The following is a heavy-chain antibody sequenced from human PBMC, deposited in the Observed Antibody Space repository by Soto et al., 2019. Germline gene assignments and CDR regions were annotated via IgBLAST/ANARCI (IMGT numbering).Heavy chain of an antibody. J-gene: IGHJ6*03. CDR2: ISGSGGST. CDR1: GFTFSSYA. CDR3: AKDLRAYSSHLNYYYYYMDV. Sequence: GGSLRLSCAASGFTFSSYAMSWVRQAPGKGLEWVSAISGSGGSTYYADSVKGRFTISRDNSKNTLYLQMNSLRAEDTAVYYCAKDLRAYSSHLNYYYYYMDVWGKGTTVTVSS. D-gene: IGHD4-4*01. V-gene: IGHV3-23*01.